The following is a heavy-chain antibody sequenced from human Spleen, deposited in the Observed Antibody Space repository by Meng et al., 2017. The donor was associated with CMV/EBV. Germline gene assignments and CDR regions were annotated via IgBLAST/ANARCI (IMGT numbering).Heavy chain of an antibody. J-gene: IGHJ5*02. Sequence: TFIDYDIHWVRQAPGEGIEWMGWINPRSGDTKYAQKFQGRVTMTRDTSITTAYMELSRLKSDDTAVYYCARALMSLGKHVEGDCFDPWGQGTLVTVSS. CDR3: ARALMSLGKHVEGDCFDP. CDR1: TFIDYD. CDR2: INPRSGDT. D-gene: IGHD7-27*01. V-gene: IGHV1-2*02.